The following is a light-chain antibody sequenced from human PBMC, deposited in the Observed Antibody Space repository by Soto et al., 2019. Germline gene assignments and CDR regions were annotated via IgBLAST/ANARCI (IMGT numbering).Light chain of an antibody. J-gene: IGKJ5*01. CDR3: QQHDNFPT. CDR2: DAS. CDR1: QGISIY. V-gene: IGKV1-33*01. Sequence: IHMTQSPSSLSASVGDRVTIICRASQGISIYLNWFQQKPGKAPKLLIYDASNLQTGVPSRFSGSGSGTDFTLIISRLQPEDIATYYCQQHDNFPTFGQGTRLEIK.